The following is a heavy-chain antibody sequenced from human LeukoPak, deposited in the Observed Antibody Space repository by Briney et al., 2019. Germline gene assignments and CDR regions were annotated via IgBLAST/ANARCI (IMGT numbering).Heavy chain of an antibody. CDR1: GGSISSYY. Sequence: SETLSLTCTVSGGSISSYYWSWIRQPPGKGLEWIGYIYYSGSTNYNPSLKSRVTISVDTSKSQFSLKLSSVTAADTAVYYCARHTYYYDSSGYFDAFDIWGQGTMVTVSS. D-gene: IGHD3-22*01. J-gene: IGHJ3*02. V-gene: IGHV4-59*08. CDR3: ARHTYYYDSSGYFDAFDI. CDR2: IYYSGST.